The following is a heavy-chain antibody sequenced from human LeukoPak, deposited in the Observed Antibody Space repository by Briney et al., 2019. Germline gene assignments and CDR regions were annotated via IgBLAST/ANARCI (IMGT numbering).Heavy chain of an antibody. CDR1: GFTFDDYA. CDR3: ARDLIPLVVPAAARYYYGMDV. Sequence: GGSLRLSCAASGFTFDDYAMHWVRQAPGKGLEWVSGISWNSGSIGYADSVKGRFTISRDNAKNSLYLQMNSLRAEDTAVYYCARDLIPLVVPAAARYYYGMDVWGQGTTVTVSS. D-gene: IGHD2-2*01. V-gene: IGHV3-9*01. J-gene: IGHJ6*02. CDR2: ISWNSGSI.